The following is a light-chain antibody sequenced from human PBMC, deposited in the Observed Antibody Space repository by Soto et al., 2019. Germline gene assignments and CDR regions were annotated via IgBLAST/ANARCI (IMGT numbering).Light chain of an antibody. Sequence: ETVMTHSPATLSVSPLEIATLSCRSSQTVSRNLAWYQQRPGQAPRLLIYDISNRATGVPARFSGSGSETEFTLTIRSLQSEDFAVYFCKQYNNWPSFGQGTRLEIK. V-gene: IGKV3-15*01. CDR1: QTVSRN. CDR3: KQYNNWPS. J-gene: IGKJ5*01. CDR2: DIS.